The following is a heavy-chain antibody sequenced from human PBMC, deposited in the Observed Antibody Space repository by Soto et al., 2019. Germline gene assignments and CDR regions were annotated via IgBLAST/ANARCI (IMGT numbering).Heavy chain of an antibody. Sequence: QLQLQESGPGLVKPSESLSLTCTVSGGSISSSSYWGWIRQPPGKGLEWIGSIFSIGSTYYSPPLKSRVTISVDTSKNQFSLKLSSVTAADTAVYYCRRSSRYSTDVWGQGTTVTVSS. D-gene: IGHD6-13*01. CDR2: IFSIGST. V-gene: IGHV4-39*01. CDR3: RRSSRYSTDV. J-gene: IGHJ6*02. CDR1: GGSISSSSY.